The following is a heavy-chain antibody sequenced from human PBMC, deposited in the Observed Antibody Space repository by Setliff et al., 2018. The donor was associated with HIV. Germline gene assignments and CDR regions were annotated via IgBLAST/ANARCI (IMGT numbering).Heavy chain of an antibody. J-gene: IGHJ5*02. Sequence: GGSLRLSCAASGFTFSNYGMHWVRQAPGKGLEWVSAISDSGGGTYYADSVKGRFTVSRDNSKYTLYLQMNSLRVEDTAVYYCAKDKGSSGWSAWGQGTLVTVS. D-gene: IGHD6-19*01. V-gene: IGHV3-23*01. CDR3: AKDKGSSGWSA. CDR1: GFTFSNYG. CDR2: ISDSGGGT.